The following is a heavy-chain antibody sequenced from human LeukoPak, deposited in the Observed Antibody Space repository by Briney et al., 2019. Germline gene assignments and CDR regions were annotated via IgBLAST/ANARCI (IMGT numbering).Heavy chain of an antibody. V-gene: IGHV4-39*01. CDR3: ARSIVVVTAPFDY. CDR2: IYYSGST. CDR1: GGSISSSSYY. J-gene: IGHJ4*02. Sequence: SEILSLTCTVSGGSISSSSYYWGWIRQPPGKGLEWIGSIYYSGSTYYNPSLKSRVTISVDTSKNQFSLKLSSVTAADTAVYYCARSIVVVTAPFDYWGQGTLVTVSS. D-gene: IGHD2-21*02.